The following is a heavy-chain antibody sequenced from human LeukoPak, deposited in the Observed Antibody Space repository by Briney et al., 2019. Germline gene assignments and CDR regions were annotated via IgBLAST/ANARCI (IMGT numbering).Heavy chain of an antibody. J-gene: IGHJ4*02. Sequence: ASVKVSCKASGYTFTGYYMHWVRQAPGQGLEWMGWINPNSGGTNYSQKFQGRVTMTRDTSISTAYMELSRLRSDDTAVYYCTRAHYSGSYYPAGYWGQGTLVTVSS. CDR3: TRAHYSGSYYPAGY. D-gene: IGHD1-26*01. V-gene: IGHV1-2*02. CDR2: INPNSGGT. CDR1: GYTFTGYY.